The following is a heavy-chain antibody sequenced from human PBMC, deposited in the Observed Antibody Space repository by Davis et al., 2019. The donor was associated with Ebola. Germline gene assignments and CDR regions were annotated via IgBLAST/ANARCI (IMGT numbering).Heavy chain of an antibody. CDR3: ARLGSSWSLVRDY. V-gene: IGHV4-59*08. CDR2: ISNGGRT. CDR1: GGSVGSDY. D-gene: IGHD6-13*01. Sequence: MPSETLSLTCSVSGGSVGSDYWSWIRQSPGKGLEWIAFISNGGRTIYNPSLRGRVTISIDTSKNQFSLKLSSVTAADTAVYYCARLGSSWSLVRDYWGQGTLVTVSS. J-gene: IGHJ4*02.